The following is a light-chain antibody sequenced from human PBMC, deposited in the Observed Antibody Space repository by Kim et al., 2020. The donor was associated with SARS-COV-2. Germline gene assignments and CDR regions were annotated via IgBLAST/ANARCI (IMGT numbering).Light chain of an antibody. V-gene: IGLV1-40*01. Sequence: VTISSTGSSSTIGAGYDVHWYQQLPGTAPNLLIYGNSNRPSGVPDRFSGSKSGTSASLAITGLQAEDEADYYCQSYDSSLSGVVFGGGTQLTVL. CDR1: SSTIGAGYD. J-gene: IGLJ2*01. CDR3: QSYDSSLSGVV. CDR2: GNS.